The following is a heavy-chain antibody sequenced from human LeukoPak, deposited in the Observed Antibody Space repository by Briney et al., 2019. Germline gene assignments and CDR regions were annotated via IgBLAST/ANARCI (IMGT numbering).Heavy chain of an antibody. V-gene: IGHV3-30-3*01. Sequence: PGGSLRLSCAASGFTFSSYAMHWVRQAPGKGLECVSVISYDGSNKYYADSVKGRFTISRDNSKNTLYLQMNSLRAEDKAVYYCARELDGDGDYWGQGTVVTVSS. CDR3: ARELDGDGDY. D-gene: IGHD4-17*01. CDR1: GFTFSSYA. CDR2: ISYDGSNK. J-gene: IGHJ4*02.